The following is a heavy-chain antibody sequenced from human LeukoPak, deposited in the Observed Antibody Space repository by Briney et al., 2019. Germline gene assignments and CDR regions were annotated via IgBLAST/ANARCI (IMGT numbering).Heavy chain of an antibody. J-gene: IGHJ4*02. CDR1: GFTFSNYG. CDR2: IRFDGSNK. CDR3: AKDHYYDSSGYSNFNFDY. D-gene: IGHD3-22*01. V-gene: IGHV3-30*02. Sequence: GGSLRLSCAASGFTFSNYGVHWVRQAPGKGLEWVSFIRFDGSNKYYADSVKGRFTISRDNSKNTLYLQMNSLRAEDTAVYYCAKDHYYDSSGYSNFNFDYWGQGTLVTVSS.